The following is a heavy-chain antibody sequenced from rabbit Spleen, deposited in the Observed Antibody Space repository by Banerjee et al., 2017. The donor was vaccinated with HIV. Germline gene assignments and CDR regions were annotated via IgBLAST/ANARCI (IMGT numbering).Heavy chain of an antibody. CDR1: GFSFSDRDV. V-gene: IGHV1S40*01. CDR3: ARDSFGGGYGYVFNF. J-gene: IGHJ4*01. Sequence: QSLEESGGGLVQPEGSLTLTCKASGFSFSDRDVMCWVRQAPGKGLEWIACIYVGTNTATYYASWAKGRFTISKTSSTTVTLQMTSLTVADTATYFCARDSFGGGYGYVFNFWGQGTLVTVS. D-gene: IGHD6-1*01. CDR2: IYVGTNTAT.